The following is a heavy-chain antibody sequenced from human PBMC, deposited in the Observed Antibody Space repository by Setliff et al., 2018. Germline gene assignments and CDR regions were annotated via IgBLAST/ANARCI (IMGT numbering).Heavy chain of an antibody. CDR2: ISGSSSYI. CDR3: ARAPSSSSASWFDP. Sequence: LRLSCAASGFTFSSNNMHWVRQAPGKGLEWVSCISGSSSYIYYADSVKGRFTTSRDNAKNSLYLQMNSLRAEDTAVYYCARAPSSSSASWFDPWGQGTLVTVSS. J-gene: IGHJ5*02. CDR1: GFTFSSNN. D-gene: IGHD6-6*01. V-gene: IGHV3-21*01.